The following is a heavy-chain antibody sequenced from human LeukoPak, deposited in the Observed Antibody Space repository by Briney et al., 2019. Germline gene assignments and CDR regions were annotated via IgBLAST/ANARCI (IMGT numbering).Heavy chain of an antibody. D-gene: IGHD3-22*01. CDR3: VKDLSFESSGYVFDY. V-gene: IGHV3-43*01. Sequence: GGSLRLSCAASGFTFEDYTMHWVRQAPGKTLEWVSLISWDGTTYYADAVKGRFTMSRDNSKNALYLRMDTLRSEDTAFYYCVKDLSFESSGYVFDYWGQGTLVTVSS. CDR1: GFTFEDYT. CDR2: ISWDGTT. J-gene: IGHJ4*02.